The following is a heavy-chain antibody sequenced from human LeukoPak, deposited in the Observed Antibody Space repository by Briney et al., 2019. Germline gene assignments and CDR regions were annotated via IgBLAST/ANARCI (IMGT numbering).Heavy chain of an antibody. J-gene: IGHJ4*02. CDR2: INWNGGST. D-gene: IGHD1-7*01. CDR1: GFTFDDYG. Sequence: GESLKISCAASGFTFDDYGMSWVRQAPGQGLEWVSGINWNGGSTGYADSVKGRFTISRDNAKNSLYLQMNSLRAEDTALYYCAKDDSSITGTKRHWSQGTLVAVSS. V-gene: IGHV3-20*04. CDR3: AKDDSSITGTKRH.